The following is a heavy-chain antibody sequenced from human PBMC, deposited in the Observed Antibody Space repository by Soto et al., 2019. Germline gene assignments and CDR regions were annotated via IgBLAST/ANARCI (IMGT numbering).Heavy chain of an antibody. Sequence: PGGSLRLSCAASGFTFNNYAMHWVRQAPGKGLEWVALISYDGSNKYYADNVKGRINISRDNSKNTLYQQINSLRADDTAVYYCARDPLWGTAMVLWYFDLWGRGTLVTVSS. V-gene: IGHV3-30-3*01. J-gene: IGHJ2*01. CDR1: GFTFNNYA. CDR2: ISYDGSNK. D-gene: IGHD5-18*01. CDR3: ARDPLWGTAMVLWYFDL.